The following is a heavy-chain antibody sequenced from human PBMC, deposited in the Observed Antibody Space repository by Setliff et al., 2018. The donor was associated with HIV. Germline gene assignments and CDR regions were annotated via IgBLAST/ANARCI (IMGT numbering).Heavy chain of an antibody. CDR2: MYYDGVTT. J-gene: IGHJ4*02. D-gene: IGHD3-22*01. CDR3: ARDVRSGYYLSPFDY. Sequence: GGSLRLSCEASGFNVGKSGMHWIRQAPGKGLEWVAVMYYDGVTTYYADSVKGRFTISRDNAKNSLYLQMNSLRAEDTAVYYCARDVRSGYYLSPFDYWGQGTLVTVSS. V-gene: IGHV3-30*12. CDR1: GFNVGKSG.